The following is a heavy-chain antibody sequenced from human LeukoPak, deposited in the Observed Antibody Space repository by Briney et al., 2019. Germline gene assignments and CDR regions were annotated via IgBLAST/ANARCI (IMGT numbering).Heavy chain of an antibody. CDR1: GFTFDDYA. J-gene: IGHJ6*02. V-gene: IGHV3-49*03. Sequence: GGSLRLSCTASGFTFDDYAMSWFRQAPGKGLEWVGFIRSKAYGGTTEYAASVKGRFTISRDDSKSIAYLQMNSLKTEDTAVYYCSRPIAARPVPHWTNGMDVWGQGTTVTVSS. D-gene: IGHD6-6*01. CDR3: SRPIAARPVPHWTNGMDV. CDR2: IRSKAYGGTT.